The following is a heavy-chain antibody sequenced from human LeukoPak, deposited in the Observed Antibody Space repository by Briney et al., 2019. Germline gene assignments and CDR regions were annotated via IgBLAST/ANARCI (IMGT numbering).Heavy chain of an antibody. CDR3: ARGGSTTGTTLDDY. CDR2: ISYDGSNK. Sequence: GGSLRLSCAASGFTFSSYAMHWVRQAPGKGLEWVAVISYDGSNKYYADSVKGRFTISRDNSKNTLYLQMNSLRAEDTAVYYCARGGSTTGTTLDDYRGQGTLVTVSS. V-gene: IGHV3-30*01. J-gene: IGHJ4*02. D-gene: IGHD1-1*01. CDR1: GFTFSSYA.